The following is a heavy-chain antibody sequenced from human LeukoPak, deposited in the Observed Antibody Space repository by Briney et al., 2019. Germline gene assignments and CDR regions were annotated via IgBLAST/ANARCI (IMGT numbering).Heavy chain of an antibody. CDR3: AKGAEIDH. J-gene: IGHJ4*02. V-gene: IGHV3-23*01. CDR2: MTGPADTT. Sequence: PGGSLRLSCAAPGFHFTNFAMTWVRQAPGKGLEWLSSMTGPADTTYYAESVKGRFTVSRDYSKSMVFLQVNSLRVEDTAIYYCAKGAEIDHWGQGILVTVSS. CDR1: GFHFTNFA.